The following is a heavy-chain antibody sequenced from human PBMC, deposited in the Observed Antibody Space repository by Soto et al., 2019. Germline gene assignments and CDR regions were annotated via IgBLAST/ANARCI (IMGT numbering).Heavy chain of an antibody. CDR1: GYTFTSYD. D-gene: IGHD3-3*01. J-gene: IGHJ6*03. CDR3: ARGVGGTYYDFWSGYLSPAGRYMDV. CDR2: MNPNSGNT. V-gene: IGHV1-8*01. Sequence: ASVKVSCKASGYTFTSYDINCVRQATGQGLEWMGWMNPNSGNTGYAQKFQGRVTMTRNTSISTAYMELSSLRSEDTAVYYCARGVGGTYYDFWSGYLSPAGRYMDVWGKGTTVTVSS.